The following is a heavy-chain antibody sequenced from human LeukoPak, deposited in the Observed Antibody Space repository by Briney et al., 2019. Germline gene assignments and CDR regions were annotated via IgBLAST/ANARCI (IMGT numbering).Heavy chain of an antibody. CDR3: AKDIWYYPFWSGYYREDAFDI. J-gene: IGHJ3*02. CDR2: IRYDVSHE. V-gene: IGHV3-30*02. D-gene: IGHD3-3*01. Sequence: RGSLRLSCAPSTFTSTNYSMHCVRQPPSKGREWDAFIRYDVSHEYYADSVNGRFTIARDNSKTTMYLIMNSMTVEDTALYYCAKDIWYYPFWSGYYREDAFDIWGQGTKVIVSS. CDR1: TFTSTNYS.